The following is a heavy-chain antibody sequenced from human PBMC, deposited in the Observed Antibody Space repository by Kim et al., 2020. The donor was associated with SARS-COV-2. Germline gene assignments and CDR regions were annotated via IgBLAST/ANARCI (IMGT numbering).Heavy chain of an antibody. V-gene: IGHV3-30-3*01. Sequence: GGSLRLSCAASGFTFSSYAMHWVRQAPVKGLEWVAVISYDGSNKYYADSVKGRFTISRDNSKNTLYLQMNSLRAEDTAVYYCARDFSSGYFGFDYWGQGTLVTVSS. D-gene: IGHD3-22*01. J-gene: IGHJ4*02. CDR1: GFTFSSYA. CDR2: ISYDGSNK. CDR3: ARDFSSGYFGFDY.